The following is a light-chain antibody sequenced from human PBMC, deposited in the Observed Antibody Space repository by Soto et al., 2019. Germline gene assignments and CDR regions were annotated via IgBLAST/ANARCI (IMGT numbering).Light chain of an antibody. J-gene: IGKJ4*01. Sequence: EVTLTQSPDTLSSSPGERATLSCRASPNIDNFLAWYQKKPVHPPRLRIYDSTNMAAAVSARFSATSSGSDITLTSSSLEPEDFAVYYCQQRTKWPPGLTFGGGTKIELK. CDR2: DST. V-gene: IGKV3-11*01. CDR3: QQRTKWPPGLT. CDR1: PNIDNF.